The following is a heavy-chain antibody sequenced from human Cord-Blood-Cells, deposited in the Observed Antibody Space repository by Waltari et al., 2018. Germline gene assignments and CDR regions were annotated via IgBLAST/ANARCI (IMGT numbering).Heavy chain of an antibody. CDR1: GFTFSSHA. V-gene: IGHV3-23*01. Sequence: EVQLLESGGGLVQPGGSLRLSCAASGFTFSSHAMSWVRTAPGKGLEWVSAISGSGGSTYYADAVKGRFTISRDNSKNTLYLQMNSLRAEDTAVYYCAKDLTVTLYYFDYWGQGTLVTVSS. CDR3: AKDLTVTLYYFDY. D-gene: IGHD4-4*01. J-gene: IGHJ4*02. CDR2: ISGSGGST.